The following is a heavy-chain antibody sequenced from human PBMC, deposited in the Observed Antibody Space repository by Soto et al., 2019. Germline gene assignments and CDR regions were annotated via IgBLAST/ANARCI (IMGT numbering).Heavy chain of an antibody. CDR2: ISYDGSNK. Sequence: GGSLRLSCAASGFTFSSYAMHWVRQAPGKGLEWVAVISYDGSNKYYADSVKGRFTIPRDNSKNTLYLQMNSLRAEDTAVYYCARDRTDCSGGSCLAVNYYYYGMDVWGQGTTVTVSS. D-gene: IGHD2-15*01. CDR1: GFTFSSYA. V-gene: IGHV3-30-3*01. J-gene: IGHJ6*02. CDR3: ARDRTDCSGGSCLAVNYYYYGMDV.